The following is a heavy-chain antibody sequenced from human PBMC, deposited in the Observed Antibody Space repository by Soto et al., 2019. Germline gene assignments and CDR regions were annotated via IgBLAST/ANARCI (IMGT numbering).Heavy chain of an antibody. Sequence: GASVKVSCKASGYTFTSYGISWVRQAPGQGLEWMGWISAYNGNTNYAQKLQGRVTMTTDTSTSTAYMELRSLRSDDTAVYYCAGARGMSGNDAFDIRGQGTMVTVSS. CDR3: AGARGMSGNDAFDI. V-gene: IGHV1-18*01. D-gene: IGHD3-10*02. CDR1: GYTFTSYG. J-gene: IGHJ3*02. CDR2: ISAYNGNT.